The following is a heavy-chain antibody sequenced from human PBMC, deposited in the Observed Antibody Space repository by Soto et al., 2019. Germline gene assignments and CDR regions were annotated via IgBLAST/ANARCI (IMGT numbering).Heavy chain of an antibody. CDR2: IFYSGST. CDR1: GDSISSSNYF. D-gene: IGHD6-19*01. Sequence: QLQLQESGPGLVKPWETLSLTCTVSGDSISSSNYFWGWIRQPPGKGLEWIGTIFYSGSTYYNPSLKGRVTISVDTSKNQFSLRLISVTAADTALYYCARRYGWLYFDYWGQGSLVTVSS. CDR3: ARRYGWLYFDY. J-gene: IGHJ4*02. V-gene: IGHV4-39*01.